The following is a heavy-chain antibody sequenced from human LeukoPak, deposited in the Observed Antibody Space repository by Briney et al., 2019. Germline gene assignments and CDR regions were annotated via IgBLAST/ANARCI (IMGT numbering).Heavy chain of an antibody. CDR3: ASRGMEGATTVDY. D-gene: IGHD1-26*01. J-gene: IGHJ4*02. CDR1: AYTFTGYY. CDR2: INPNSGGT. V-gene: IGHV1-2*02. Sequence: ASVTVSFTASAYTFTGYYMHWVRQAPGQGLELMGWINPNSGGTNYAQKFQGRVTMTRDTSISTAYMELSRLRSDDTAVYYCASRGMEGATTVDYWGQGTLVTVSS.